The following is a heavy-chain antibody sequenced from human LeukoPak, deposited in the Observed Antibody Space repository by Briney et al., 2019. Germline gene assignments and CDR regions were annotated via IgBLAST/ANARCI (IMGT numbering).Heavy chain of an antibody. CDR3: ARVTEYYGSGSYFNYYYMDV. CDR2: IRYDGSNK. V-gene: IGHV3-30*02. D-gene: IGHD3-10*01. CDR1: GFTFSSYG. J-gene: IGHJ6*03. Sequence: GGSLRLSCAASGFTFSSYGMHWVRQAPGKGLEWGAFIRYDGSNKYYADSVKGRFTISRDNSKNTLYLQMNSMRAEDTAVYYCARVTEYYGSGSYFNYYYMDVWGKGTTVTISS.